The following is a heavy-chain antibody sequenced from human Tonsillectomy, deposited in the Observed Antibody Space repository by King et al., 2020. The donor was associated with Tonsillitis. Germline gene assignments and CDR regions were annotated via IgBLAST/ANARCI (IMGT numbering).Heavy chain of an antibody. CDR3: ARGAGVVTALDL. V-gene: IGHV1-8*01. CDR1: GYTFIDYD. CDR2: MNPNNGNT. D-gene: IGHD2-21*02. Sequence: VQLVQSGAEVKKPGASVKVSCKASGYTFIDYDISWVRQATGQGLEWMGWMNPNNGNTAYVQKFQGRVTMTRNTSIGSDYMELSSLRSEDTAVFYCARGAGVVTALDLWGQGTLVTVSS. J-gene: IGHJ1*01.